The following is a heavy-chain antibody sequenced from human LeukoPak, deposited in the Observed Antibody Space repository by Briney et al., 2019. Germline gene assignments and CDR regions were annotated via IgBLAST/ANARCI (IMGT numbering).Heavy chain of an antibody. J-gene: IGHJ4*02. CDR1: GGSISSYY. D-gene: IGHD3-22*01. CDR2: IYTSGST. Sequence: VKPSETLSLTCTVSGGSISSYYWSWIRQPAGKGLEWIGRIYTSGSTNYNPSLKSRVTMSVDTSKNQFSLKLSSVTAADTAVYYCARDPGYDSSGYYYVSFDYWGQGTLVTVSS. CDR3: ARDPGYDSSGYYYVSFDY. V-gene: IGHV4-4*07.